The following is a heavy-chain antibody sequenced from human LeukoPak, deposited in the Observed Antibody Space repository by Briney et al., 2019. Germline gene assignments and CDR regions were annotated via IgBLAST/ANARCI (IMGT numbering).Heavy chain of an antibody. CDR2: ISSSGSTI. Sequence: PGGSLRLSCAASGFTFSSYEMNWVRQAPGKGLEWVSYISSSGSTIYYADSVKGRFTISRDNAKNSLYLQMNSLRAEDTAVYYCARDRGMNYYTHDWFDPWGQGTLVTVSS. CDR1: GFTFSSYE. CDR3: ARDRGMNYYTHDWFDP. D-gene: IGHD3-10*01. V-gene: IGHV3-48*03. J-gene: IGHJ5*02.